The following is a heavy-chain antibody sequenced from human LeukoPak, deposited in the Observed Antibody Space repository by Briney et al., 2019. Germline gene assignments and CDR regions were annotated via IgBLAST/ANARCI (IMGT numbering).Heavy chain of an antibody. D-gene: IGHD3-22*01. CDR1: GLTFSSYA. J-gene: IGHJ5*02. Sequence: GGPLRLSCAASGLTFSSYAMNWVRQAPGKGLEWVSAISGSGGNTSYADSVKGRFTISRDNAKNTLNLRMNSLRAEDTAVYYCARDLGQYYDTSDNWFDPWGQGTLVTVSS. V-gene: IGHV3-23*01. CDR2: ISGSGGNT. CDR3: ARDLGQYYDTSDNWFDP.